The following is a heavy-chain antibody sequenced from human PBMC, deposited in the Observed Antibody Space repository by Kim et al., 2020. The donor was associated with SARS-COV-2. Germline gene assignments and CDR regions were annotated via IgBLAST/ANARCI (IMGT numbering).Heavy chain of an antibody. D-gene: IGHD3-10*01. V-gene: IGHV1-2*06. CDR3: AREVYGSGSYYIPSGGMDV. Sequence: ASVKVSCKASGYTFTGYYMHWVRQAPGQGLEWMGRINPNSGGTNYAQKFQGRVTMTRDTSISTAYMELSRLRSDDTAVYYCAREVYGSGSYYIPSGGMDVWGQGTTVTVSS. J-gene: IGHJ6*02. CDR2: INPNSGGT. CDR1: GYTFTGYY.